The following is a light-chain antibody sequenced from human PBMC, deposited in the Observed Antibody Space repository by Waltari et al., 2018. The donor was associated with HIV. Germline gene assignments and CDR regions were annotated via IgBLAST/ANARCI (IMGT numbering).Light chain of an antibody. J-gene: IGLJ3*02. CDR3: GTWDTSLSVGV. Sequence: QSVLTQPPSLSAAPGQRVTISCSGSSSNIEKNYVSWYQQLPGTAPNLLISENVKRPSGSPARFSGSQSGTSATLGSTGLQTGDEADYYCGTWDTSLSVGVFGGGTKLTVL. V-gene: IGLV1-51*02. CDR1: SSNIEKNY. CDR2: ENV.